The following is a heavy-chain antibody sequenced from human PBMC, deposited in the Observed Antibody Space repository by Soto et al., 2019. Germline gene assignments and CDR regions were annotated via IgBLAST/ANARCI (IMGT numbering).Heavy chain of an antibody. J-gene: IGHJ4*02. D-gene: IGHD6-13*01. CDR1: GFTFSGFD. CDR2: IGTAGDT. Sequence: RGSLRLSCEASGFTFSGFDMHWVRQPTGKGLEWVSSIGTAGDTYYAASVKGRFTISRDNAKNSLSLQMNSLRAGDMAVYFCAKSQEIGTHRFDSWGQGTQVTVSS. V-gene: IGHV3-13*01. CDR3: AKSQEIGTHRFDS.